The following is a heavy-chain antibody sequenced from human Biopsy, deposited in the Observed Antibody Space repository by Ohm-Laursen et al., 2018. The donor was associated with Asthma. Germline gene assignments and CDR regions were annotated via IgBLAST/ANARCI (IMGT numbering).Heavy chain of an antibody. D-gene: IGHD3-9*01. CDR2: VNTGNGDT. Sequence: ASVKVSCKASGYNFLSFAIHWVRQAPGQRLEWMGWVNTGNGDTKYSQKFQGRVTITRDTSASTAYMELRSLRSEDTATYYCARTYYDFLTGQVKDVFGVWGQGTMVTVSS. CDR1: GYNFLSFA. V-gene: IGHV1-3*04. CDR3: ARTYYDFLTGQVKDVFGV. J-gene: IGHJ3*01.